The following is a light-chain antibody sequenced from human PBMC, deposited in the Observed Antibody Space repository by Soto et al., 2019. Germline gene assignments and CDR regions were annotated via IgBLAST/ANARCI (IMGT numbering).Light chain of an antibody. J-gene: IGLJ7*01. CDR1: SSDVGSYNL. CDR3: CSYAGTYTPL. Sequence: QSALTQPASVSGSPGQSITISCTGTSSDVGSYNLVSWYQQDPGKAPKLMIYEGTKRPSGVPDRFSGSKSANTASLTISGLQAEDEADYYCCSYAGTYTPLFGGGTQLTVL. CDR2: EGT. V-gene: IGLV2-14*02.